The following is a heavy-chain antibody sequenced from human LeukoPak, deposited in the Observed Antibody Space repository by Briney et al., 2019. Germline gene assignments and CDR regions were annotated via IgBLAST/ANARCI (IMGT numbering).Heavy chain of an antibody. CDR1: GGSISSGSYY. V-gene: IGHV4-61*10. J-gene: IGHJ6*03. CDR3: ARAGLGSGWYDDDDEYYYMDV. CDR2: IYYSGST. D-gene: IGHD6-19*01. Sequence: PSQTLSLTCTVSGGSISSGSYYWSWIRQPAGKGLEWIGYIYYSGSTNYNPSLKSRVTISVDTSKNQFSLKLSSVTAADTAVYYCARAGLGSGWYDDDDEYYYMDVWGKGTTVTVSS.